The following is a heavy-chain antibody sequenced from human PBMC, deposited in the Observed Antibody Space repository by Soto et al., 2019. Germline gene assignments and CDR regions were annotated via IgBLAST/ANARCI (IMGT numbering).Heavy chain of an antibody. Sequence: ASVKVSCKASGGTFSSYAISWVRQAPGQGLEWMGGIIPIFGTANYAQKFQGRVTITADKSTSTAYMELSSLRSEDTAVYYCARGEEITIFGVVIIRGMDVWGQGNTVTVSS. V-gene: IGHV1-69*06. CDR1: GGTFSSYA. CDR3: ARGEEITIFGVVIIRGMDV. CDR2: IIPIFGTA. D-gene: IGHD3-3*01. J-gene: IGHJ6*02.